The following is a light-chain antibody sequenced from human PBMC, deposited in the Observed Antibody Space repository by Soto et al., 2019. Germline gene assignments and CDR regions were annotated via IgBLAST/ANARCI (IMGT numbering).Light chain of an antibody. CDR3: QQSSSSPIT. CDR2: GAS. Sequence: EIVSTQSPGTLSLSPGERATLSCRASQSFSSTYLAWYQQKPGQAPRLLIYGASSRATGIPDRFSGGGSGTDFSLTISRLDPEDSAVYYCQQSSSSPITFGQGTRLEIK. CDR1: QSFSSTY. V-gene: IGKV3-20*01. J-gene: IGKJ5*01.